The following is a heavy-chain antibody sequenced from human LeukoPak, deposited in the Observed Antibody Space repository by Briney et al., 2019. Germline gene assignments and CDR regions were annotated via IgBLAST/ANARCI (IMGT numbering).Heavy chain of an antibody. V-gene: IGHV3-30*18. J-gene: IGHJ4*02. D-gene: IGHD6-19*01. Sequence: PGGSLRLSCEASGFTFSSYGMHWVRQAPGKGPEWVAVISYDGSNKYYGDSVKGRFTVSRANFKNTLYLQMNTLRAEDTAVYYCAKRYSSGWYRIGYFDYWGQGTLVTVSS. CDR3: AKRYSSGWYRIGYFDY. CDR1: GFTFSSYG. CDR2: ISYDGSNK.